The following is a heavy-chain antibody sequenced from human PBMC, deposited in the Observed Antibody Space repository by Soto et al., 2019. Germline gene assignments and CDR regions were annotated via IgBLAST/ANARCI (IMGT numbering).Heavy chain of an antibody. CDR1: GGTFSSYA. CDR2: IIPIFGTA. CDR3: ARDLRPYYYDSSGWYFDY. V-gene: IGHV1-69*12. J-gene: IGHJ4*02. Sequence: QVQLVQSGAEVKKPGSSVKVSCKASGGTFSSYAISWVRQAPGQGLEWMGGIIPIFGTANYAQKFQGRVTITADEXTXTXXMELSSLRSEDTAVYYCARDLRPYYYDSSGWYFDYWGQGTLVTVSS. D-gene: IGHD3-22*01.